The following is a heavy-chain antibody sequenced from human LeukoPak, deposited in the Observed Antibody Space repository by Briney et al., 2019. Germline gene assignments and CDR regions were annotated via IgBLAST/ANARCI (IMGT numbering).Heavy chain of an antibody. D-gene: IGHD2/OR15-2a*01. CDR1: GFTFGSYA. Sequence: GGSLRLSCAASGFTFGSYAMGWVRQAPGQGLEWVSVISGDGGNTYYADSVKGRFTISRDNSRNTPYMQLNSLRAEDTAIYYCVKDLGADYYLFDYWGQGTLVTVSS. V-gene: IGHV3-23*01. CDR2: ISGDGGNT. CDR3: VKDLGADYYLFDY. J-gene: IGHJ4*02.